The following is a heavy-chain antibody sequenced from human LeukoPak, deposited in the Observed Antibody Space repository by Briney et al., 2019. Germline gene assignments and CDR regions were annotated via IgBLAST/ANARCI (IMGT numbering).Heavy chain of an antibody. CDR1: GFPFSTYS. CDR2: ITSGSDTM. Sequence: GGSLRLSCAASGFPFSTYSMNWVRQAPGKGLEWVSYITSGSDTMFYADSVKGRFTISRDNSKNSLYLQMNSLRTEDTALYYCAKGTGKRLVPAANWGQGTLVTVSS. V-gene: IGHV3-48*04. D-gene: IGHD2-2*01. J-gene: IGHJ4*02. CDR3: AKGTGKRLVPAAN.